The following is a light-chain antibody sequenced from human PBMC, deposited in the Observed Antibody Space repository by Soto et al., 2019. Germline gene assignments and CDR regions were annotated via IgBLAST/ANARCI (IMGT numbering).Light chain of an antibody. CDR1: QSVSSSY. V-gene: IGKV3-20*01. CDR3: QQYGSSPFT. CDR2: GAS. Sequence: DMVLTQSQGTLSFTGVKRTPLXNTSSQSVSSSYLAWYQQKPGQAPRLLIYGASSRATGIPDRFSGSGSGTDFTLTISRLEPEDFAVSYCQQYGSSPFTFGPGTKVDIK. J-gene: IGKJ3*01.